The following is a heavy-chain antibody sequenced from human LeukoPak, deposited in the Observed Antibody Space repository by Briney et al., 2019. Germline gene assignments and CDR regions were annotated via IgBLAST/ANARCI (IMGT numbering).Heavy chain of an antibody. CDR2: INSDGRDT. D-gene: IGHD6-13*01. J-gene: IGHJ4*02. CDR3: ARAVGSIHLLNC. V-gene: IGHV3-74*01. CDR1: RFTFSSYW. Sequence: GGSLRLSCAASRFTFSSYWMPWVRPAPRKGLVCVSRINSDGRDTYYADSVKGRFPIPRDSAKNTLYLQMNSQSSKDPAVYYWARAVGSIHLLNCWGQRILASVPS.